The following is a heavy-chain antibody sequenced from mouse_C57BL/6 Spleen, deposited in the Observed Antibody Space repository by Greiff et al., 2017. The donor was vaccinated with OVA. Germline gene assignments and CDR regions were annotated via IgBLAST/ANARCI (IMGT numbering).Heavy chain of an antibody. CDR2: IDPSDSET. V-gene: IGHV1-52*01. J-gene: IGHJ1*03. D-gene: IGHD2-1*01. CDR3: ARGSDYGNYIDV. Sequence: VQLQQPGAELVRPGSSVKLSCKASGYTFTSYWMHWVKQRPIQGLEWIGNIDPSDSETHYNQKFKDKATLTVDKSSSTAYMQLSSLTSEDSAVYYCARGSDYGNYIDVWGTGTTVTVSS. CDR1: GYTFTSYW.